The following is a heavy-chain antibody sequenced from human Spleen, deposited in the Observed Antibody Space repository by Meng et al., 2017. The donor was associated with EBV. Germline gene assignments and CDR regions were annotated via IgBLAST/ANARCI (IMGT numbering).Heavy chain of an antibody. V-gene: IGHV1-3*01. D-gene: IGHD2-21*01. Sequence: QVQLVQSGAEVKNPGASVKVSCKASGYAFTNYILHWVRQAPGQRPGWMGWINVGVGYTKYSQKFQGRVTISSDTSATTGYMELSNLRSEDTAVYYCVRGPPVGVPGPGDYWGQGTLVTVSS. CDR2: INVGVGYT. CDR1: GYAFTNYI. CDR3: VRGPPVGVPGPGDY. J-gene: IGHJ4*02.